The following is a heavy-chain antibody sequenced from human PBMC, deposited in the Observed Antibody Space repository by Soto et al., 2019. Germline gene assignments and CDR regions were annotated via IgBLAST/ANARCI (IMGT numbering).Heavy chain of an antibody. D-gene: IGHD2-2*01. Sequence: QVQLVQSGAEVKKPGSSVNVSCKVSGGTFSTYSIGWVRQAPGQGLEWIGRIIPILDVVDYAQKFQDRVTMTADKSTNTAYMGLSSLRSDDTAVYFCARGFAVVPAPDSGLNWFDPWGQGTLVTVSS. CDR2: IIPILDVV. CDR1: GGTFSTYS. CDR3: ARGFAVVPAPDSGLNWFDP. J-gene: IGHJ5*02. V-gene: IGHV1-69*02.